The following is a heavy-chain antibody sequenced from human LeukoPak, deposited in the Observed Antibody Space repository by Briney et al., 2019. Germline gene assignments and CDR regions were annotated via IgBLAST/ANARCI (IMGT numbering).Heavy chain of an antibody. CDR1: GFTFSSYG. V-gene: IGHV3-23*01. Sequence: GGSLRLSCAASGFTFSSYGMSWVRQAPGKGLEWVSGISDSGDSTYYADSVRGRFTISRDISKNTLFLQMNSLRAEDTAVYYCAKIQGWFNAAFHIGGQGTMVTVSS. CDR2: ISDSGDST. D-gene: IGHD6-19*01. J-gene: IGHJ3*02. CDR3: AKIQGWFNAAFHI.